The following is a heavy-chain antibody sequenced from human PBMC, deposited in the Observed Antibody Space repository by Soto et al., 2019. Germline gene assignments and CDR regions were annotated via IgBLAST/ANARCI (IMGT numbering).Heavy chain of an antibody. Sequence: ASVKVSCKASGYTFTGYYMHWVRQAPGQGLEWMGWINPNSGGTNYAQKFQGWVTMTRDTSISTAYMELSRLRSDDTAVYYCARGSRVNSYYYYYMDFWGKGTTVTVSS. V-gene: IGHV1-2*04. CDR1: GYTFTGYY. D-gene: IGHD3-10*01. CDR3: ARGSRVNSYYYYYMDF. CDR2: INPNSGGT. J-gene: IGHJ6*03.